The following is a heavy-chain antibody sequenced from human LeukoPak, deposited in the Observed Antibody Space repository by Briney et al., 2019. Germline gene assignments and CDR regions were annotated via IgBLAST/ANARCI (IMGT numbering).Heavy chain of an antibody. CDR3: ARDHDFAFDN. V-gene: IGHV3-48*01. CDR2: IRDSGGT. J-gene: IGHJ4*02. CDR1: GFTFSSYP. D-gene: IGHD2-21*02. Sequence: GGSLRLSCAASGFTFSSYPMNWVRQAPGKGLEWISHIRDSGGTDYADSVKGRFTISRDNAKNSLYLQLSSLRAEDTAVYYCARDHDFAFDNWGQGTLVTVSS.